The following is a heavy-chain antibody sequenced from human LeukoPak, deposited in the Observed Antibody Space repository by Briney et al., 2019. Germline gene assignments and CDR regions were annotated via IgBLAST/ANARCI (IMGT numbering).Heavy chain of an antibody. CDR2: IGGSVGGA. V-gene: IGHV3-23*01. J-gene: IGHJ4*02. D-gene: IGHD2-2*02. CDR1: GFIFSTYA. Sequence: LPGGSLRLSCEASGFIFSTYAMSWVRQAPGKGLEWVSSIGGSVGGAFCADSVKGRFTISRDNSKNTLYLQMNNLRAEDTAIYYCAKKGCISISCYNNFWGQGTLVTVSS. CDR3: AKKGCISISCYNNF.